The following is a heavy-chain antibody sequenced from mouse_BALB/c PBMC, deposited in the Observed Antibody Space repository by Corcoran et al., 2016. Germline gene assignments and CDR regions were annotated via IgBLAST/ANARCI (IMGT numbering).Heavy chain of an antibody. V-gene: IGHV9-3-1*01. CDR1: GYTFTNYG. D-gene: IGHD3-2*01. CDR2: INTYTGEP. J-gene: IGHJ4*01. Sequence: QIQLVQSGPELKKPGETVKISCKASGYTFTNYGMHWVKQAPGKGLKWMGWINTYTGEPTYADDFKGRFAFSLETSASTAYLQINNLKNEDTATYFCARDSSGYYYYAMDYWGQGTSVTVSS. CDR3: ARDSSGYYYYAMDY.